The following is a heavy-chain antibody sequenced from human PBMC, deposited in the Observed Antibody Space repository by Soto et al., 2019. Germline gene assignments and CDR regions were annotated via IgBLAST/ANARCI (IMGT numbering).Heavy chain of an antibody. V-gene: IGHV3-11*04. D-gene: IGHD5-12*01. J-gene: IGHJ4*02. CDR1: GFTFSDYY. Sequence: QVQLVESGGDLVKPGGSLRLSCAASGFTFSDYYMSWIRQTPGKGLEWVSYITQSGHATQYADSVRGRFTISRDNNKNSLYLQMNSLRVEDTGVYSCARAIRGYGAYGGYLGQGALVTVSS. CDR2: ITQSGHAT. CDR3: ARAIRGYGAYGGY.